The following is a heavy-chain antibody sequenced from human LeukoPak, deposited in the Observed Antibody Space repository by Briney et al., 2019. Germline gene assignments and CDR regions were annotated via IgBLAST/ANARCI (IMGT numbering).Heavy chain of an antibody. V-gene: IGHV4-30-2*01. CDR2: IYHSGST. CDR3: AKYRYGYLGMDS. Sequence: SETLSLTCAVSGGSISSGGYSWSWIRQPPGKGLEWIGYIYHSGSTYYNPSLKSRVTISVDRSKNQFSLKLSSVTVADTAVYYCAKYRYGYLGMDSWGQGTRVTVSS. J-gene: IGHJ4*02. D-gene: IGHD2-2*03. CDR1: GGSISSGGYS.